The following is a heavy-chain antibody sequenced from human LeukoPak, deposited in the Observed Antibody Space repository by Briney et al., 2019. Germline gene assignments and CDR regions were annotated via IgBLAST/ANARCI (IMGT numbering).Heavy chain of an antibody. CDR2: IYTSGST. J-gene: IGHJ4*02. CDR3: ARATRMPDFDC. V-gene: IGHV4-4*07. D-gene: IGHD2-2*01. CDR1: GGSISNYY. Sequence: PSETLSLTCTVSGGSISNYYWNWIRQPAGKGLEWIGRIYTSGSTYYNPSLKSRVTMSVDTSKNHFSLKLTSVAAADTAMYYCARATRMPDFDCWGQGTLVTVSS.